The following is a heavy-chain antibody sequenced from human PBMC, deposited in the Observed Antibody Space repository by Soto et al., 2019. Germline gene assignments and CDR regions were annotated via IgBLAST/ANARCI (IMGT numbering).Heavy chain of an antibody. CDR3: ASVRGGYYYAMDG. CDR2: IYHSGST. V-gene: IGHV4-4*02. J-gene: IGHJ6*02. CDR1: GGSLSSSNW. Sequence: QVQLQESGPGLVKPSGTLSLTCAVSGGSLSSSNWWSWVRQPPGKGLEWIGEIYHSGSTNYNPSLKSRVTISVDKSKNQFPLKLSSVTAADTAVYYCASVRGGYYYAMDGWGQGTTVTVSS. D-gene: IGHD3-10*02.